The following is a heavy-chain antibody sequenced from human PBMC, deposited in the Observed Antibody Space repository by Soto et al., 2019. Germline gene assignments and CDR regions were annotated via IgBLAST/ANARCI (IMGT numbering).Heavy chain of an antibody. CDR3: ARTWIRFGPNDY. D-gene: IGHD3-16*01. J-gene: IGHJ4*02. V-gene: IGHV3-21*02. Sequence: EVQLVESGGGLVKPGGSLRLSCEAAGFAFNSYGINWVRQAPGKGLEWVSFSSGSSGNIYYGDSVRGRFTISRDNAKKSVYLQMNSLRVEDTAIYYCARTWIRFGPNDYWGQGAPVTVSS. CDR1: GFAFNSYG. CDR2: SSGSSGNI.